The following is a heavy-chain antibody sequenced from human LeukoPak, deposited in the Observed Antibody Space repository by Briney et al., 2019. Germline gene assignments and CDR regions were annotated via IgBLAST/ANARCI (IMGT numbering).Heavy chain of an antibody. Sequence: PGGSLRLSCAASGFTFSSYAMHWVRQAPGKGLGWVAVISYDGSNKYYADSVKGRFTISRDNSKNTLYLQMNSLRAEDTAVYYCARTAFNPFGIAVADTTFLYYFDYWGQGTLVTVSS. D-gene: IGHD6-19*01. J-gene: IGHJ4*02. V-gene: IGHV3-30*01. CDR3: ARTAFNPFGIAVADTTFLYYFDY. CDR2: ISYDGSNK. CDR1: GFTFSSYA.